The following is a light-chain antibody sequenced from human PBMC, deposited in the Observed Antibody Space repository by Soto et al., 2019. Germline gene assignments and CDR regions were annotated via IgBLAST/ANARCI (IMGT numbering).Light chain of an antibody. CDR1: QGISSN. J-gene: IGKJ1*01. V-gene: IGKV3-15*01. CDR2: GAS. CDR3: QQYDECPWT. Sequence: EIVLTQSPATLSVPPGERATLSCRASQGISSNLAWYQQKPGQAPRLLIYGASTRATGVPARFGGSGSGTEFTLTISSLQSEDFAVYCCQQYDECPWTFGQGTKVEIK.